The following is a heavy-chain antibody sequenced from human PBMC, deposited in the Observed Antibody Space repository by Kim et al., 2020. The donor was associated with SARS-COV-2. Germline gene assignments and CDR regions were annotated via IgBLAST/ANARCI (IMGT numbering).Heavy chain of an antibody. D-gene: IGHD3-10*01. CDR1: GGSFSGYY. CDR3: ARGLTMVRGVMRSYYYYGMDV. CDR2: INHSGST. Sequence: SETLSLTCAVYGGSFSGYYWSWIRQPPGKGLEWIGEINHSGSTNYNPSLKSRVTISVDTSKNQFSLKLSSVTAADTAVYYCARGLTMVRGVMRSYYYYGMDVWGQGTTVTVSS. J-gene: IGHJ6*02. V-gene: IGHV4-34*01.